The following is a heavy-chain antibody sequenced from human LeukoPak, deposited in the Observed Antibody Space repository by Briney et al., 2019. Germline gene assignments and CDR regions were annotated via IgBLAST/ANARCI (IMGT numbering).Heavy chain of an antibody. V-gene: IGHV4-34*01. Sequence: SETLSLTCAVYGGSFSGYYWSWIRQPPGKGLEWIGEINHSGSTNYNPSLKSRVTISVDTSKNQFFLKLSSVTAADTAVYYCARLFDSSGYYFPVGRLIAFDIWGQGTMVTVSS. D-gene: IGHD3-22*01. CDR2: INHSGST. CDR1: GGSFSGYY. J-gene: IGHJ3*02. CDR3: ARLFDSSGYYFPVGRLIAFDI.